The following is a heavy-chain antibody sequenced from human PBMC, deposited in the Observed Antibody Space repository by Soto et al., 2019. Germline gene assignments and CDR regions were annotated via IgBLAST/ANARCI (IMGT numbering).Heavy chain of an antibody. CDR2: IIPILGIA. CDR3: ARDPSAGDSAGY. CDR1: GGTFSSYT. J-gene: IGHJ4*02. Sequence: QVQLVQSGAEVKKPGSSVNVSCKASGGTFSSYTISWVRQAPGQGLEWMGRIIPILGIANYAQKFQGRVTITADKSTSTAYMELSSLRSEDTAVYYCARDPSAGDSAGYWGQGTLVTVSS. V-gene: IGHV1-69*08. D-gene: IGHD2-21*01.